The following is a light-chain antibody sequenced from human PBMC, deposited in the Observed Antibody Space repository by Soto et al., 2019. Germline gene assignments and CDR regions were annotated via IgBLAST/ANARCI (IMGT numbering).Light chain of an antibody. J-gene: IGKJ2*01. CDR3: QQIYSFPQT. V-gene: IGKV1-39*01. CDR1: QSISGQ. CDR2: AAS. Sequence: DIRMAQSPSSLSASVVDRVTITFRASQSISGQLNWFQQKPGKGPKLLVFAASGVQSGVPSRFSGSRSGTNFNLTISSLQPEDSATYYCQQIYSFPQTFGQGTKVDIK.